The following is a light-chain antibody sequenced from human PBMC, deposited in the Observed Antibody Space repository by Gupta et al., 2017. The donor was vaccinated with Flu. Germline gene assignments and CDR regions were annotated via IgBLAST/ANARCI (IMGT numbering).Light chain of an antibody. V-gene: IGKV3-20*01. J-gene: IGKJ2*03. CDR2: GAS. Sequence: VLPQSPGTLSLSPGERATLSCRASQSVTRSYVAWHQQKPGQAPRLLIFGASTRATGIPDRFSGSGSGADFTLTITRLEPEDVAVYYCQQYGSAPYSFGQGTKLEIK. CDR1: QSVTRSY. CDR3: QQYGSAPYS.